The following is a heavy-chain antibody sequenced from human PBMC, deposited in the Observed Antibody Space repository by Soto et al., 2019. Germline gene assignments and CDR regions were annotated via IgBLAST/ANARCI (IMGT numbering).Heavy chain of an antibody. V-gene: IGHV3-74*01. CDR1: GFTFSSYW. D-gene: IGHD6-19*01. CDR2: INRDVSST. J-gene: IGHJ4*02. CDR3: AVAVAGPTAIGY. Sequence: EVQLVESGGGLVQPGGSLRLSCAASGFTFSSYWMHWVRQAPGKGLVWVSRINRDVSSTSYADSVKGRFTISRDNANNTLYLQMNSLRAEDTAVYYCAVAVAGPTAIGYWGQGTLVTVSS.